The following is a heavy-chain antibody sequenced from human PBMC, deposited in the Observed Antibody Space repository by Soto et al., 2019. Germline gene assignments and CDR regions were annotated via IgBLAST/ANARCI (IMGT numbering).Heavy chain of an antibody. V-gene: IGHV1-69*13. CDR1: GGTFSSYA. CDR3: ARIRDIAAAGTSLFFDY. D-gene: IGHD6-13*01. CDR2: IIPIFGTA. Sequence: SVKVSCKASGGTFSSYAISWVRQAPGQGLEWMGGIIPIFGTANYAQKFQGRVTITADESTSTAYMELSSLRSEDTAVYYCARIRDIAAAGTSLFFDYWGQGTLVTVSS. J-gene: IGHJ4*02.